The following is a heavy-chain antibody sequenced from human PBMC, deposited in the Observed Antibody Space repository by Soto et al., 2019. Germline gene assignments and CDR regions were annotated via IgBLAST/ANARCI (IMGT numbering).Heavy chain of an antibody. V-gene: IGHV4-59*08. J-gene: IGHJ4*02. CDR1: GGSIRDYY. Sequence: SETLCLTWTVFGGSIRDYYCGWIRQSPGKGLEWIGYIYYTGTTKYNPSLKSRVTISVDSSKNQFSLKLDSVTAADTAVYYCARLGGYYQAFDSWGQGTLVTVSS. CDR3: ARLGGYYQAFDS. D-gene: IGHD3-22*01. CDR2: IYYTGTT.